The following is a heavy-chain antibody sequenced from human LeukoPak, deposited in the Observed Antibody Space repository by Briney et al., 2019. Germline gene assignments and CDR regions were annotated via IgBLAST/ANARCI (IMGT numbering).Heavy chain of an antibody. V-gene: IGHV4-30-4*08. Sequence: SETLSLTCTVSGGSISSHYWSWIRQPPGKGLEWIGSIFYTGSTYYNPSLKSRVTLSVDTSKTQFSLKLNSVTAADTAVYYCARGRLNLDYWGQGALVTVSS. J-gene: IGHJ4*02. CDR2: IFYTGST. CDR1: GGSISSHY. D-gene: IGHD1-14*01. CDR3: ARGRLNLDY.